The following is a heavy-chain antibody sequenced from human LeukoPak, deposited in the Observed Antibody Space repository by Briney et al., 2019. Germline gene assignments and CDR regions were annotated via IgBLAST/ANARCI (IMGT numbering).Heavy chain of an antibody. CDR1: GYTFTSYA. V-gene: IGHV1-8*02. Sequence: VASVKVSCKASGYTFTSYAMHWVRQATGQGLEWMGWMNPNSGNTGYAQKFQGRVTMTRNTSISTAYMELSSLRSEDTAVYFCARGGNIAVVVAADGFDYWGQGTLVTVSS. CDR2: MNPNSGNT. CDR3: ARGGNIAVVVAADGFDY. D-gene: IGHD2-15*01. J-gene: IGHJ4*02.